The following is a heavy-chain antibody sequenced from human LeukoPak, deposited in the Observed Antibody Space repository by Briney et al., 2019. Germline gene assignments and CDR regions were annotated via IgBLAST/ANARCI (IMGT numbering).Heavy chain of an antibody. D-gene: IGHD2-2*01. J-gene: IGHJ4*02. CDR3: ARLSYPSVPAAI. CDR2: IYPGDSDT. Sequence: GGALKISFKGAGCCFTSYWIGWGRRMPGKGLEWMGIIYPGDSDTRYSPSFQGQVTISADKSISTAYLQWSSLKASDTAMYYCARLSYPSVPAAIWGQGTLVTVSS. CDR1: GCCFTSYW. V-gene: IGHV5-51*01.